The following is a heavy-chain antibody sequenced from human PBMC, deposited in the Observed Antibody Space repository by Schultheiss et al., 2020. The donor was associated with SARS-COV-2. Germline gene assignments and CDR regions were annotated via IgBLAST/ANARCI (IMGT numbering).Heavy chain of an antibody. Sequence: SETLSLTCAVYGGSFSGYYWSWIRQPPGKGLEWIGYIYYSGSTNYNPSHKSRVTISVDTSKNQFSLMLTSVTAADTAVYYCARGPFRLYGLDVWGQGTTVTVSS. V-gene: IGHV4-59*12. CDR2: IYYSGST. CDR3: ARGPFRLYGLDV. CDR1: GGSFSGYY. D-gene: IGHD2/OR15-2a*01. J-gene: IGHJ6*02.